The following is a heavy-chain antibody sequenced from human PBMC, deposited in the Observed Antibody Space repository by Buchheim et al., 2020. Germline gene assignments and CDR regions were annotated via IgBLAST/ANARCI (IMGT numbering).Heavy chain of an antibody. J-gene: IGHJ4*02. CDR3: ARDGVAVAGSGYFDY. CDR2: IWYDGSNK. Sequence: QVQLVESGGGVVQPGRSLRLSCAASGFTFSSYGMHWVRQAPGKGLEWVAVIWYDGSNKYYADSVKGRFTISRDNSKNTLYLQMNSLGAEDTAVYYCARDGVAVAGSGYFDYWGQGTL. V-gene: IGHV3-33*01. D-gene: IGHD6-19*01. CDR1: GFTFSSYG.